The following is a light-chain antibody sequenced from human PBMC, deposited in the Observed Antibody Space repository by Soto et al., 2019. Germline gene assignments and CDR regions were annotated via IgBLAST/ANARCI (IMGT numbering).Light chain of an antibody. CDR3: QQRSNWPPWT. J-gene: IGKJ1*01. Sequence: EIVLTQSPATLYLSPGERATLSCSASQTVRSYLAWYQQKPGQAPRLLIYDASIRATGIPARFSGSGSGTDFTLIISSLEPEDSAVYYCQQRSNWPPWTFGQGTKVEVK. CDR1: QTVRSY. CDR2: DAS. V-gene: IGKV3-11*01.